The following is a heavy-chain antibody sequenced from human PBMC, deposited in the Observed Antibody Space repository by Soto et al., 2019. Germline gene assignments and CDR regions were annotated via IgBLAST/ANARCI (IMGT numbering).Heavy chain of an antibody. CDR3: ARELLEGTTLLSWGPFDY. V-gene: IGHV3-7*03. J-gene: IGHJ4*02. CDR2: IKQDGSER. D-gene: IGHD1-7*01. Sequence: EVQLVESGGGLVQPGGSLRLSCAASGFTFSSYWMTWIRQAPGKGLEWVANIKQDGSERYYVDSVKGRFTISRDNAKNSLYLQINSLRAEDSAVYYCARELLEGTTLLSWGPFDYWGQGTLVNASS. CDR1: GFTFSSYW.